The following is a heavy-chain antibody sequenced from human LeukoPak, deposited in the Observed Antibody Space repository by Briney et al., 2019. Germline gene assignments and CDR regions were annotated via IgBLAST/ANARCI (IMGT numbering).Heavy chain of an antibody. CDR3: ARQGDGSGYFSTSTKIDS. Sequence: PSQTLSLTCTVSGGSISSGSYYWSWIRQPAGKGLEWIGRIYTSGSTNYNPSLKSRVTISVDTSKNQFSLKLSSVTATDAAVYYCARQGDGSGYFSTSTKIDSWGQGTLVTVSS. D-gene: IGHD3-10*01. V-gene: IGHV4-61*02. CDR1: GGSISSGSYY. J-gene: IGHJ4*02. CDR2: IYTSGST.